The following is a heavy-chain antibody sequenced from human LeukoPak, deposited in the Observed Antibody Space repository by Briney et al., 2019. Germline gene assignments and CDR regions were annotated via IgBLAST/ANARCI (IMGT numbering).Heavy chain of an antibody. D-gene: IGHD4-23*01. CDR1: GFTFSDYY. Sequence: GGSLRLSCAASGFTFSDYYMSWIRQAPGKGLEWVSYISSSGSTIYYADSVKGRFTISRDNAKNSLYLQMNSLRAEDTAVYYCAGGLSPYTTYGGNPWGYWYFDLWGRGTLVTVSS. CDR2: ISSSGSTI. CDR3: AGGLSPYTTYGGNPWGYWYFDL. V-gene: IGHV3-11*01. J-gene: IGHJ2*01.